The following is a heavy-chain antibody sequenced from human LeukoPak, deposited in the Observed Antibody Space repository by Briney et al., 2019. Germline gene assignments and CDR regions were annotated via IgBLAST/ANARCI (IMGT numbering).Heavy chain of an antibody. CDR2: INPNRGAT. D-gene: IGHD3-10*01. V-gene: IGHV1-2*02. J-gene: IGHJ5*02. CDR1: GYTFTAYY. CDR3: ARDATIIRGNWFDP. Sequence: ASVKVSCKASGYTFTAYYMHWVRQAPGQGLEWMGWINPNRGATYYAQKFQGRFTLTRDTSISTAYMELSSLESDDTAVYYCARDATIIRGNWFDPWGQGTLVTVSS.